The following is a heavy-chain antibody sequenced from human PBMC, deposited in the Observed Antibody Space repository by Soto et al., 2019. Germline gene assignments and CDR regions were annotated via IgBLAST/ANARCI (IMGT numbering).Heavy chain of an antibody. CDR2: ISYDGSNK. D-gene: IGHD3-10*01. V-gene: IGHV3-30-3*01. Sequence: QVQLVESGGGVVQPGRSLRLSCAASGFTFSSYAMHWVRQAPGKGLEWVAVISYDGSNKYYADSVKGRFTISRDNSKNHVVLQKDQLGAGGKAVLFLPRDPSAPGGLVYYLGPGTLVNLSS. J-gene: IGHJ4*01. CDR3: PRDPSAPGGLVYY. CDR1: GFTFSSYA.